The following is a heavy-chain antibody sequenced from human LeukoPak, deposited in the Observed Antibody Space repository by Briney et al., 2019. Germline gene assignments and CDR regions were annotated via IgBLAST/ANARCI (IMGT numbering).Heavy chain of an antibody. CDR2: ISSSSSYI. D-gene: IGHD5-18*01. CDR1: GFFFSSYS. V-gene: IGHV3-21*01. Sequence: GGSLRLSCAASGFFFSSYSMNWVRQAPGKGLEWVSSISSSSSYIYYADSVKGRFTISRDNAKNSLYLQMNSLRAEDTAVYYCARGINGPRGYSYYYYYMDVWGKGTTVTVSS. CDR3: ARGINGPRGYSYYYYYMDV. J-gene: IGHJ6*03.